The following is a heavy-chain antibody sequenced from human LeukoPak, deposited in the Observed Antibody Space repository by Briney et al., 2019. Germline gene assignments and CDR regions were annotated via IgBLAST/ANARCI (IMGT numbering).Heavy chain of an antibody. CDR2: ISSSGSTI. Sequence: GGSLRLSCAASGFTFSDYYMSWIRQAPGKGLEWVSYISSSGSTIYYADSVKGRFTISRDNAKNSLYLQMNSLRAEDTAVYYCASAQTYDYYDSSGYAFDIWGQGIMVTVSS. CDR1: GFTFSDYY. J-gene: IGHJ3*02. CDR3: ASAQTYDYYDSSGYAFDI. V-gene: IGHV3-11*04. D-gene: IGHD3-22*01.